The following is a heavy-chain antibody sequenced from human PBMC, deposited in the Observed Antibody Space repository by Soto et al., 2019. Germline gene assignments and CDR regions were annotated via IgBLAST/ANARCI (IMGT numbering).Heavy chain of an antibody. D-gene: IGHD2-8*01. Sequence: GGSLRLSCAASGFTFSSYAMHWVRQAPGKGLEWVAVISYDGSNKYYADSVKGRFTISRDNSKNTLYLQMNSLRAEDTAVYYCAASVLSEDYYYYGMDVWGQGTTVTVSS. V-gene: IGHV3-30-3*01. CDR3: AASVLSEDYYYYGMDV. J-gene: IGHJ6*02. CDR1: GFTFSSYA. CDR2: ISYDGSNK.